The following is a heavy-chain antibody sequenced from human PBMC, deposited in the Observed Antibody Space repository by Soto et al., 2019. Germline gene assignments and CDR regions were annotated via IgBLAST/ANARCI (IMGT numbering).Heavy chain of an antibody. V-gene: IGHV1-69*13. CDR3: ARDLYFQAYCSGGSCHGWFDP. D-gene: IGHD2-15*01. CDR2: IIPIFGTA. J-gene: IGHJ5*02. CDR1: GGTFSSYA. Sequence: SVKVSCKASGGTFSSYAISWVRQAPGQGLEWMGGIIPIFGTANYAQKFQGRVTITADESTSTAYMELSSLRSEDTAVYYCARDLYFQAYCSGGSCHGWFDPWGQGTLVTVSS.